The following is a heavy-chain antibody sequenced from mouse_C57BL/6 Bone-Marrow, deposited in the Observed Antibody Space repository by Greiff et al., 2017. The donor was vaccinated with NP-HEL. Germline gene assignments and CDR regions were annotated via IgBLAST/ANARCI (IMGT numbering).Heavy chain of an antibody. D-gene: IGHD2-2*01. V-gene: IGHV1-19*01. Sequence: EVQLQQSGPVLVKPGASVKMSCKASGYTFTDYYMNWVKQSHGKSLEWIGVINPYNGGTSYNQKFKGKATLTVDKSSSTAYMELNSLTSEDSAVYYCARSIYYGYDKVYYFDYWGQGTTLTVSS. CDR2: INPYNGGT. CDR1: GYTFTDYY. CDR3: ARSIYYGYDKVYYFDY. J-gene: IGHJ2*01.